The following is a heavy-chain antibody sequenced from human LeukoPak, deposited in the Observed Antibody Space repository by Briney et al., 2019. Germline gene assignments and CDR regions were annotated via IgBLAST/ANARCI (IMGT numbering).Heavy chain of an antibody. CDR3: ARLPGILYYYYGMDV. D-gene: IGHD5-18*01. V-gene: IGHV4-34*01. CDR2: INHSGST. Sequence: TSETLSLTCAVYGGSFSGYYWSWIRQPPGKGLEWIGEINHSGSTNYNPSLKSRVTISVDTSKNQFSLKLSSVTAADTAVYYCARLPGILYYYYGMDVWGQGTTVTVSS. CDR1: GGSFSGYY. J-gene: IGHJ6*02.